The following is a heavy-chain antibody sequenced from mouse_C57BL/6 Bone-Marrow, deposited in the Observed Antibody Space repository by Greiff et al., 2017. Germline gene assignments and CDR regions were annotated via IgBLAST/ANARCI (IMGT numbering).Heavy chain of an antibody. CDR1: GFTFSSYG. D-gene: IGHD2-2*01. CDR3: ARRGVIYAMDY. CDR2: ISSGGSYT. V-gene: IGHV5-6*01. Sequence: DVQLVESGGDLVKPGGSLKLFCAASGFTFSSYGMSWVRQTPAKRLEWVATISSGGSYTYYPDSVKGRFTISIDNAKNTLYLQMSSLKSEDTAMYYCARRGVIYAMDYWVQGTSVTVSS. J-gene: IGHJ4*01.